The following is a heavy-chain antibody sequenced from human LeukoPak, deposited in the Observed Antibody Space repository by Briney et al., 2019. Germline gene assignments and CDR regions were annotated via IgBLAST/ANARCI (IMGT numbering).Heavy chain of an antibody. CDR1: DGSISSSGYY. V-gene: IGHV4-39*01. Sequence: SETLSLTCTVSDGSISSSGYYWGWIRQPPGKGLEWIGNIYYSGSTYYTSSPKSRVTISVDTSKNHFSLRLTSVTAADTAVYYCARLDRFGELLYGPYWGQGTLVPVSP. CDR3: ARLDRFGELLYGPY. J-gene: IGHJ4*02. CDR2: IYYSGST. D-gene: IGHD3-10*01.